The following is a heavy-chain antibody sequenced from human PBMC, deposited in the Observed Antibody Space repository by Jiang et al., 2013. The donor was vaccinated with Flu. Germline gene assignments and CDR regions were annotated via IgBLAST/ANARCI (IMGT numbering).Heavy chain of an antibody. CDR3: ARTTVVTLSPMYYFDY. Sequence: EWVGSIYFSGTTYQNPYPQSRVTMSLDTSKNQFSLKLRSVTAADTTVYYCARTTVVTLSPMYYFDYWGQGTLVTVSS. J-gene: IGHJ4*02. V-gene: IGHV4-38-2*01. CDR2: IYFSGTT. D-gene: IGHD4-23*01.